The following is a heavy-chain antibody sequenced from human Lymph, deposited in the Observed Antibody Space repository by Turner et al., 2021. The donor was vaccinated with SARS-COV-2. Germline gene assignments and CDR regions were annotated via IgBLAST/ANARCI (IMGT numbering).Heavy chain of an antibody. V-gene: IGHV3-30-3*01. Sequence: QVHLVEPGGGVFQPGRSLRPSCAASGFTFSSYAMHWVRKAPGKGLEWVALISYDGSNKYYADSVKGRFTISRDNSKKTLYLQMNSLRAEDTAVYYCARDFGGGMDVWGQGTTVTVSS. CDR1: GFTFSSYA. J-gene: IGHJ6*02. CDR2: ISYDGSNK. D-gene: IGHD3-16*01. CDR3: ARDFGGGMDV.